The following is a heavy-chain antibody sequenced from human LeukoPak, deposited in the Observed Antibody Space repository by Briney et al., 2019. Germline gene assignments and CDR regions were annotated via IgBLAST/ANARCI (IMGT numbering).Heavy chain of an antibody. D-gene: IGHD3-10*01. CDR2: INPSGGST. Sequence: ASVKVSCKASGYTFTSYYMHWVRQAPGQGLEWMGIINPSGGSTSYAQKFQGRVTMTRDTSTSTVYMELSSLRSEDTAVYYCARAYSGDVLLWFGELFDAFDIWGQGTMVTVSS. J-gene: IGHJ3*02. CDR3: ARAYSGDVLLWFGELFDAFDI. CDR1: GYTFTSYY. V-gene: IGHV1-46*01.